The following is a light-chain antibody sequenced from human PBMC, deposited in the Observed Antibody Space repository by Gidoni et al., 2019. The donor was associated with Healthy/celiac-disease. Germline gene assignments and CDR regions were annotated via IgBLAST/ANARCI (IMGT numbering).Light chain of an antibody. CDR2: AAS. CDR3: QQSDSTPIT. V-gene: IGKV1-39*01. Sequence: DIQLTQSPSSLSASVGDRVTITCRASQSISSYLNWIQQKPGKAPKLLMYAASSLESGVPSRFSGSGSGTNFTITISSLQPEDFATYYCQQSDSTPITFGQGTRLEIK. J-gene: IGKJ5*01. CDR1: QSISSY.